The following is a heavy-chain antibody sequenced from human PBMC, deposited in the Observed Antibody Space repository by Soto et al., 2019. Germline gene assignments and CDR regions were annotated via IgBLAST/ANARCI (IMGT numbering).Heavy chain of an antibody. J-gene: IGHJ5*02. CDR3: AKAKGVGSSWFSWFDP. V-gene: IGHV3-9*01. D-gene: IGHD6-13*01. CDR1: GFTFDDYA. Sequence: EVQLVESGGGSVQPGRSLRLSCAISGFTFDDYAMHWIRQAPGKGLEWVSGISWNSGTIVYADSVEGRFTVSKDNAKTPLYLQMDSLGVEDTALYYCAKAKGVGSSWFSWFDPWGQGTLVTVSS. CDR2: ISWNSGTI.